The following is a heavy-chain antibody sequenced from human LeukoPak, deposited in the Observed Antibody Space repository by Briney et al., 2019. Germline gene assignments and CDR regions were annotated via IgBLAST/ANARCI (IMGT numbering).Heavy chain of an antibody. CDR2: IYSGGFT. V-gene: IGHV3-53*01. Sequence: GGSQTLLCAASGFTVSSNYMGWVRQAPGKGLEWVSVIYSGGFTSYADSVKGRFTISRDSSKNTLYLQMNSLRAEDTAVYYCYGILLGASFDSW. J-gene: IGHJ3*02. CDR3: YGILLGASFDS. D-gene: IGHD3-16*01. CDR1: GFTVSSNY.